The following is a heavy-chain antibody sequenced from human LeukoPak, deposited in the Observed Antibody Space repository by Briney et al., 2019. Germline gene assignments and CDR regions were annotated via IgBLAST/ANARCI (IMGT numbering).Heavy chain of an antibody. D-gene: IGHD2-15*01. CDR1: GFTFSSYS. CDR2: ISSSSSYI. V-gene: IGHV3-21*01. Sequence: GGSLRLSCAASGFTFSSYSMNWVRQAPGKGLEWVSSISSSSSYIYYADSARGRFTISRDNAKNSLYLQMNSLRAEDTAVYYCARSRYCSGGNCYLDAFDIWGQGTMVTVSS. J-gene: IGHJ3*02. CDR3: ARSRYCSGGNCYLDAFDI.